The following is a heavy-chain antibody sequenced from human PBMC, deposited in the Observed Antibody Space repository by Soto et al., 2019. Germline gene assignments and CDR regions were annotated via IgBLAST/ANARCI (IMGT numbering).Heavy chain of an antibody. J-gene: IGHJ5*02. D-gene: IGHD5-12*01. Sequence: GGSLRLSCVTSAFSLTSCSMSWVRQTPGKGLEWVSALSHSGGATYYADSVKGRFTISRDTSTNTLYLQMSNLRAEDTAIYYCAKGEMATIRNSFDPWGQGTLVTVSS. V-gene: IGHV3-23*01. CDR1: AFSLTSCS. CDR2: LSHSGGAT. CDR3: AKGEMATIRNSFDP.